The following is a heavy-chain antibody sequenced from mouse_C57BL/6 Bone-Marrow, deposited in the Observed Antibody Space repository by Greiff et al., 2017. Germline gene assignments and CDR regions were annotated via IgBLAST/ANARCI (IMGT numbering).Heavy chain of an antibody. V-gene: IGHV1-19*01. D-gene: IGHD1-1*01. CDR1: GYTFTDYY. J-gene: IGHJ1*03. CDR2: INPYNGGT. Sequence: EVQGVESGPVLVKPGASVKMSCKASGYTFTDYYMNWVKQSHGKSLEWIGVINPYNGGTSYNQKFKGKATLTVDKSSSTAYMELNSLTSEDSAVYYCARYYYGSSRYWYFDVWGTGTTVTVSS. CDR3: ARYYYGSSRYWYFDV.